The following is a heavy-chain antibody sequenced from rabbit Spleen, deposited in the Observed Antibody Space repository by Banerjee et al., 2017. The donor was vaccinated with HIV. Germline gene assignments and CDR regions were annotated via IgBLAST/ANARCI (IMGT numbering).Heavy chain of an antibody. CDR2: IYNGDGST. Sequence: QSLEESGGGLVKPEGSLTLTCKASGFDFSSDYCMCWVRQAPGKRPEWIACIYNGDGSTYYANWAKGRFTISRTSSTTVTLEMTSLTAADTAPYFCARGSAAMTMVIIGFYLNLWGPGTLVTVS. V-gene: IGHV1S40*01. J-gene: IGHJ4*01. CDR3: ARGSAAMTMVIIGFYLNL. CDR1: GFDFSSDYC. D-gene: IGHD2-1*01.